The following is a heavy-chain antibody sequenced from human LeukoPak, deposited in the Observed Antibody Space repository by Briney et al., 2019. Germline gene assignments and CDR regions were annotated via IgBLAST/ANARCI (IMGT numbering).Heavy chain of an antibody. Sequence: GASMNVSCKASGYKFTDYHIHWVRQAPGQGLEWVGWINPKNGGTRYAQKFQGRVTMTTDTSINTAYMDMTSLRSDDTAIYYCARDIHGGSYFLYLDFWGQGALLTVSS. V-gene: IGHV1-2*02. CDR1: GYKFTDYH. CDR3: ARDIHGGSYFLYLDF. CDR2: INPKNGGT. D-gene: IGHD3-10*01. J-gene: IGHJ4*02.